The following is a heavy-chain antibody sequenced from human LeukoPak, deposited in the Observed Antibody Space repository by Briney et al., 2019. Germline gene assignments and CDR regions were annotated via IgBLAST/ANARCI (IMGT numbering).Heavy chain of an antibody. V-gene: IGHV4-30-4*08. J-gene: IGHJ4*02. CDR2: IYYSGST. Sequence: SETLSLTCTVSGGSISSDDYSWSWIRQPPGKGLEWIGYIYYSGSTSYNPSLKSRVIISVDTSKNQFSLKLTSVTAADTAVYYCAREASEADYYFDYWGQGTLVTVSS. CDR1: GGSISSDDYS. D-gene: IGHD3-3*01. CDR3: AREASEADYYFDY.